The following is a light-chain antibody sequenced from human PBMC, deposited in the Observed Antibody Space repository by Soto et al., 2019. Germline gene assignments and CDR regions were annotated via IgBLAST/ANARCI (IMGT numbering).Light chain of an antibody. Sequence: DIVLTQSPGTLSLSPGERATLSCRASQSVGSIYLAWYQQKPGQAPRLLIHGASNRASGIPDRFSASGSGTDFTLTISRLEPEDFAVYYCQQYGSSPRTFGQGTKVDIK. CDR3: QQYGSSPRT. J-gene: IGKJ1*01. V-gene: IGKV3-20*01. CDR1: QSVGSIY. CDR2: GAS.